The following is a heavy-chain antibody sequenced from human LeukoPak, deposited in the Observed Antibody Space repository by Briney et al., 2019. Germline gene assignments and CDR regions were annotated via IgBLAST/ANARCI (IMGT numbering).Heavy chain of an antibody. CDR2: IKSKLDGGTT. Sequence: GWSLRLSCAASGFTFSNAWMNWVRQAPAKGLEWVGRIKSKLDGGTTDYAAPVKGRFTISRDDSKNTLYLQMRSLKTEDTAVYFCTTDGIYCSGTRCFGGWFDPWGQGTLATVSS. J-gene: IGHJ5*02. V-gene: IGHV3-15*01. D-gene: IGHD2-2*01. CDR1: GFTFSNAW. CDR3: TTDGIYCSGTRCFGGWFDP.